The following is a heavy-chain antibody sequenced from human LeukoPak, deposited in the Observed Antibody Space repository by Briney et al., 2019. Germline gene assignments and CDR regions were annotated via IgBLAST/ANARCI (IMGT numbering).Heavy chain of an antibody. Sequence: GGSLRPSCAASGFPFSTYWMTWVRQAPGKGLEWVSYIGTSSDYMYYADSVRGRFTISRDNAKNSLYLQMNSLRAEDTAMFYCARAAYNTSPDYWGQGTLVTVSS. CDR3: ARAAYNTSPDY. D-gene: IGHD6-13*01. V-gene: IGHV3-21*01. CDR2: IGTSSDYM. CDR1: GFPFSTYW. J-gene: IGHJ4*02.